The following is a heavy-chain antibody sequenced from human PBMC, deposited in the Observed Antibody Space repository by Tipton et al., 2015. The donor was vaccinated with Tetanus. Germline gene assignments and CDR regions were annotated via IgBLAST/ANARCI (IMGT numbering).Heavy chain of an antibody. CDR1: GYSFTSYW. CDR3: ARGWLGREMAFAGADY. Sequence: QLVQSGAEVKKPGESLKISCKGSGYSFTSYWIGWVRQMPGKGLEWMWIIYPGDSDTRYSPSFQGQVTISADKSISTAYRQWSSLKASDTAMYYCARGWLGREMAFAGADYWGQGTLVTVSS. J-gene: IGHJ4*02. CDR2: IYPGDSDT. D-gene: IGHD5-24*01. V-gene: IGHV5-51*01.